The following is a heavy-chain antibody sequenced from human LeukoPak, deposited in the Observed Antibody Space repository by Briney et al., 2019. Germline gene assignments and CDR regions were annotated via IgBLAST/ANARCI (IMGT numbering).Heavy chain of an antibody. Sequence: PGGSLRLSCAASGFTFSSYAMHWVRQAPGKGLEYVSAISSNGGSTYYANSVKGRFTISRDNSKNTLYLQKGSLRAEDMAVYYCARDPRFSLYSLLDYWGQGTLVTVSS. J-gene: IGHJ4*02. CDR2: ISSNGGST. CDR3: ARDPRFSLYSLLDY. D-gene: IGHD3-3*01. CDR1: GFTFSSYA. V-gene: IGHV3-64*01.